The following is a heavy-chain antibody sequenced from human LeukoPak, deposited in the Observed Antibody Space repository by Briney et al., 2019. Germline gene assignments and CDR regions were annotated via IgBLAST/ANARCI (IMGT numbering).Heavy chain of an antibody. J-gene: IGHJ4*02. CDR2: IASDGGAK. CDR3: AREATWGQWYFDH. D-gene: IGHD6-19*01. CDR1: GFSFGNHG. Sequence: PGTSLRLSCVASGFSFGNHGMHWVRQAPGKGLEWVSVIASDGGAKFYADSVKGRFTLSRDNSKNMFFLQMNFLTVEDTAIYYCAREATWGQWYFDHWGQGTPVTVSS. V-gene: IGHV3-30*03.